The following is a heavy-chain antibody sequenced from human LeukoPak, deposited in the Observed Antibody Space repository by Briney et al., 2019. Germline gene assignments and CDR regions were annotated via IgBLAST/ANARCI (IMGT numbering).Heavy chain of an antibody. D-gene: IGHD3-16*02. Sequence: KTSETLSLTCTVSGGSISSSSYYWGWIRQPPGKGLEWIGSIYYSGSTYYNPSLKSRVTISVDTSKNQFSLKLSSVTAADTAVYYCARRGTSYDYVWGSYRPINWFDPWGQGTLVTVSS. V-gene: IGHV4-39*01. CDR1: GGSISSSSYY. CDR3: ARRGTSYDYVWGSYRPINWFDP. J-gene: IGHJ5*02. CDR2: IYYSGST.